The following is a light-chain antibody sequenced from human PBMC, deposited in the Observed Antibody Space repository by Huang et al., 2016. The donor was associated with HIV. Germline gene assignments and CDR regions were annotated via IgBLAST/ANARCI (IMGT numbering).Light chain of an antibody. CDR2: AAS. V-gene: IGKV1-16*01. Sequence: DIQMTQSPSSLSASLRDSVTITCRAGQVINNYLAWFQQKPGKAPRSLIYAASSLQSGVPPRFSGSASAPNFTLTITDLQPEDFATYYCQQYNNFPLTFGQGTRLEIK. CDR1: QVINNY. CDR3: QQYNNFPLT. J-gene: IGKJ5*01.